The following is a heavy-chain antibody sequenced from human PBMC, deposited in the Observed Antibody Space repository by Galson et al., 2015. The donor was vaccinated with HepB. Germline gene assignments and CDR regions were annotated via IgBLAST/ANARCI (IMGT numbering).Heavy chain of an antibody. D-gene: IGHD5-18*01. V-gene: IGHV3-48*01. CDR1: GFTFSTYS. CDR2: ISSSGTI. CDR3: ARDRYGSY. J-gene: IGHJ4*02. Sequence: SLRLSCAASGFTFSTYSMNWVRQAPGKGLEWVSYISSSGTIYYADSVKGRFTISRDNAKNSLYLQMNSLRAEDTAVYYCARDRYGSYWGQGTLVTVSS.